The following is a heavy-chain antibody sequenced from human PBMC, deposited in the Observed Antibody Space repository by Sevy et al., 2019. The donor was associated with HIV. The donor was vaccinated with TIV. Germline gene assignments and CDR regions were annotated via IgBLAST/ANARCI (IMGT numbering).Heavy chain of an antibody. D-gene: IGHD4-17*01. CDR1: GYSISSGYY. CDR3: ARDRPGDYGGNSVQYYLDY. CDR2: IYHSGGT. Sequence: SETLSLTCTVSGYSISSGYYWGWSRQPPGKGLEWIGRIYHSGGTYYNPSLKSRVTISVDTCKNQFSLKLSSVTAADTAVYYCARDRPGDYGGNSVQYYLDYWGQGTLVTVS. V-gene: IGHV4-38-2*02. J-gene: IGHJ4*02.